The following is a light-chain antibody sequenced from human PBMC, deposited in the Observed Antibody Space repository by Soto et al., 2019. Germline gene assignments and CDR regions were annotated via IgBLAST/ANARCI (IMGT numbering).Light chain of an antibody. CDR2: DNN. J-gene: IGLJ3*02. CDR1: SSNIGNNY. Sequence: QSVLTQPPSVSAAPGQTVTISCSGSSSNIGNNYVSWYQQFPGTAPKLLIYDNNNRPSGIPDRFSGSKSGTSATLGITGLQTGDEADYYCGTWDSSLSAGVFGGGTQLTVL. CDR3: GTWDSSLSAGV. V-gene: IGLV1-51*01.